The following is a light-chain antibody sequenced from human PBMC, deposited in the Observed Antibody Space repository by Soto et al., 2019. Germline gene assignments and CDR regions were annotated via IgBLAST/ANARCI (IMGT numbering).Light chain of an antibody. CDR3: QQYGSSPPYT. J-gene: IGKJ2*01. V-gene: IGKV3-20*01. CDR2: GSY. Sequence: EIVLTHSPGTLSLSPGERATLSCRASQSVSGNYLAWYQQKPRQSPRLLIYGSYDRATGIPDRFSGSGSATDFTLTISRVEPEDFAVYYCQQYGSSPPYTFGQGTKLEIK. CDR1: QSVSGNY.